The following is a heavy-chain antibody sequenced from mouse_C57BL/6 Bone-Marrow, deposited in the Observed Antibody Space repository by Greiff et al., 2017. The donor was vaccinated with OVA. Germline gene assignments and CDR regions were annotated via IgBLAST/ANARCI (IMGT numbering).Heavy chain of an antibody. CDR3: ARFGNYEGFAY. J-gene: IGHJ3*01. CDR2: IYPGSGNT. D-gene: IGHD2-1*01. Sequence: VQLQQSGAELVRPGASVKLSCKASGYTFTDYYINWVKQRPGQGLEWIARIYPGSGNTYYNEKFKGKATLTAEKSSSTAYMQLSSLTSEDSAVYFCARFGNYEGFAYWGQGTLVTVSA. V-gene: IGHV1-76*01. CDR1: GYTFTDYY.